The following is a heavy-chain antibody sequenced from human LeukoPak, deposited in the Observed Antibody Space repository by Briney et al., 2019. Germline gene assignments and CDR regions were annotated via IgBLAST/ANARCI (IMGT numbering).Heavy chain of an antibody. CDR3: ARPPRDLVSAAPFDY. D-gene: IGHD2-2*01. V-gene: IGHV1-2*02. Sequence: GASVKVSCKASGYSFSVYYIQWLRQVPGEGLEWVGWILPHSGDTYYAQKFRGRVTMTTDTSINTACMELSRLKSDDTGIYFCARPPRDLVSAAPFDYWGQGTLVAVSS. CDR1: GYSFSVYY. CDR2: ILPHSGDT. J-gene: IGHJ4*02.